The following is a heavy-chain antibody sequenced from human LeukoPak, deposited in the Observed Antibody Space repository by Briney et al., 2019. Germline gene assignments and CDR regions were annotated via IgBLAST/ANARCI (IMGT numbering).Heavy chain of an antibody. CDR1: GYTSTSYG. D-gene: IGHD3-3*01. V-gene: IGHV1-18*01. CDR3: AREFRQVLRFLEWEKTYYGMDV. CDR2: ISGYNGNT. Sequence: ASVTVSCTASGYTSTSYGISWVRQAPGQGLEWMGWISGYNGNTDYAQRLQGRVTMSTDTSTSTAYMELRSLRSDDTAVYYCAREFRQVLRFLEWEKTYYGMDVWGQGTTVTVSS. J-gene: IGHJ6*02.